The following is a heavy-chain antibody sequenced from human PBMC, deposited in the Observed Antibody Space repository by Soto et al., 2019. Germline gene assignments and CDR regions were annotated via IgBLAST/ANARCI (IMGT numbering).Heavy chain of an antibody. Sequence: PGGSLRLSCAASGFSFSSSGMHWVRQAPGKGLEWVSYISSSGSTIYYADSVKGRFTISRDNAKNSLYLQMNSLRAEDTAVYYCARDRPSIIDFWSGSGAPKNAFDIWGQGTMVTVS. J-gene: IGHJ3*02. D-gene: IGHD3-3*01. CDR3: ARDRPSIIDFWSGSGAPKNAFDI. V-gene: IGHV3-48*03. CDR1: GFSFSSSG. CDR2: ISSSGSTI.